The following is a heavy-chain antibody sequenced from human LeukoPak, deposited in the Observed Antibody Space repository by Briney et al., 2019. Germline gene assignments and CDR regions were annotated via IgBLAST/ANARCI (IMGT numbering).Heavy chain of an antibody. Sequence: AGGSLRLSCAASGFTFSSYWMHWVRQAPGKGLVWVSRINSDGSSTSYADSVKGRLTISRDNAKNTLYLQMNSLRAEDTAVYYCARDLYYDILTGHYYYYYMDVWGKGTTVTVSS. CDR1: GFTFSSYW. CDR3: ARDLYYDILTGHYYYYYMDV. V-gene: IGHV3-74*01. D-gene: IGHD3-9*01. J-gene: IGHJ6*03. CDR2: INSDGSST.